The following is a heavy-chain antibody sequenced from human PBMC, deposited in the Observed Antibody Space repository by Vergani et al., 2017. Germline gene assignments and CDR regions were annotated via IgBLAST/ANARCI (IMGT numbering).Heavy chain of an antibody. J-gene: IGHJ4*02. CDR1: GFTFSSYG. D-gene: IGHD5-18*01. V-gene: IGHV3-33*01. CDR2: IWYDGSNK. Sequence: QVQLVESGGGVVQPGRSLRLSCAASGFTFSSYGMHWVRQAPGKGLEWVAVIWYDGSNKYYADSVKGRFTISRDNSKNTLYLQMNSLRAEDTAVYYCASGKFVDTAMNPDEADFDYWGQGTLVTVSS. CDR3: ASGKFVDTAMNPDEADFDY.